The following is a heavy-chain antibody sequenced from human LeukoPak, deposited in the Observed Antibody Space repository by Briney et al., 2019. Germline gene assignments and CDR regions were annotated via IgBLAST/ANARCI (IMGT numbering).Heavy chain of an antibody. CDR3: ARWVVGYQLLSRAFDI. CDR2: INHSGST. J-gene: IGHJ3*02. Sequence: PSETLSLTCAVYGGSFSGYYWSWIRQPPGKGLEWIGEINHSGSTNYNPSLKSRVTISVDTSKNQFSLKLSSVTAADTAVYYCARWVVGYQLLSRAFDIWGQGTMVTVSS. D-gene: IGHD2-2*01. CDR1: GGSFSGYY. V-gene: IGHV4-34*01.